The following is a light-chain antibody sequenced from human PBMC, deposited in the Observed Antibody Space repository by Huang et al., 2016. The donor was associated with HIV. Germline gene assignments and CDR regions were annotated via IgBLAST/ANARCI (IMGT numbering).Light chain of an antibody. CDR3: QRYNSYSYT. CDR2: KAS. J-gene: IGKJ2*01. Sequence: DIQMTQSPSTLSASVGDRVTITCRASPNVSIWLAWYQQKPGKAPKLRIYKASTLESGVPSRFSGSGSGTEFTLTISSLQPDDFATYYCQRYNSYSYTFGQGTKLEIK. V-gene: IGKV1-5*03. CDR1: PNVSIW.